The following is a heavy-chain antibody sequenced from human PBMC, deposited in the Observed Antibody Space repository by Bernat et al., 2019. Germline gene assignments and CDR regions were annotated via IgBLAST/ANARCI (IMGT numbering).Heavy chain of an antibody. CDR2: IWYDGSNK. V-gene: IGHV3-33*01. J-gene: IGHJ4*02. Sequence: QVQLVESGGGVVQPGRSLRLSCAASGFTFSSYGMHWVRQAPGKGLEWVAVIWYDGSNKYYADSVKGRFTISRDNSKNTLYLQMNSLRAEDTPVYYCARGGSKLWFGELLLDYWGQGTLVTVSS. D-gene: IGHD3-10*01. CDR3: ARGGSKLWFGELLLDY. CDR1: GFTFSSYG.